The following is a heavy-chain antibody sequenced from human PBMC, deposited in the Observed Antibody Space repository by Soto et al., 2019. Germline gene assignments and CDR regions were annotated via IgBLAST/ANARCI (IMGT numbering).Heavy chain of an antibody. CDR3: ARVGYSGYDSVGPKDY. CDR2: ISAYNGNT. Sequence: QVQLVQSGAEVKKPGASVTVSCTASGYTFTSYGISWVRQAPGQGLAWMGWISAYNGNTNYAQKLQGRVTMTTDTSTSTAYMELRSLRSDDTAVYYCARVGYSGYDSVGPKDYCGQGTLVTVSS. J-gene: IGHJ4*02. CDR1: GYTFTSYG. D-gene: IGHD5-12*01. V-gene: IGHV1-18*01.